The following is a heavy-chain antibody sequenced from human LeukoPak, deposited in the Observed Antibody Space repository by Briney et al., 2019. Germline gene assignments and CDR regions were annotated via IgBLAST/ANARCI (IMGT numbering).Heavy chain of an antibody. D-gene: IGHD3-22*01. CDR1: GYTFTSYS. CDR3: ARSYDSSGYYQYYFDY. Sequence: SVKLSCKASGYTFTSYSISCVRQAPGQGLEWMVYISAYNGNTNYAQKLQGRVTMTTDTSTSTAYMELRSLRSDDTAVYYCARSYDSSGYYQYYFDYWGQGTLVTVSS. CDR2: ISAYNGNT. V-gene: IGHV1-18*01. J-gene: IGHJ4*02.